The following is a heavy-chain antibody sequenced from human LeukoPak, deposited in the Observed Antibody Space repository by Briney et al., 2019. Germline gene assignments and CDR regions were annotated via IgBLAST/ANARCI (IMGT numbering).Heavy chain of an antibody. CDR2: ISAYNGNT. D-gene: IGHD6-19*01. CDR1: GYTFTSYG. J-gene: IGHJ4*02. CDR3: ARDQVRIAVAGTAGY. Sequence: ASVKVSCKASGYTFTSYGISWVRQAPGQGLEWMGWISAYNGNTNYAQKLQGRITMTTDTSTSTAYMELRSLRSDDTAVYYCARDQVRIAVAGTAGYWGQGTLVTVSS. V-gene: IGHV1-18*01.